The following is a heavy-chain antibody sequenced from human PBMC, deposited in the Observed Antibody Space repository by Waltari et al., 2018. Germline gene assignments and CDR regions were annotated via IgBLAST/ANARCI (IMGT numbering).Heavy chain of an antibody. CDR1: GFTFSRHA. D-gene: IGHD2-15*01. J-gene: IGHJ4*02. Sequence: EVQLLESGGGLVQPGGSLRLSCPASGFTFSRHAMGWVRQAPGKGLEWVSAISGSGGSTYYADSVKGRFTISRDNSKNTLYLQMNSLRAEDTAVYYCAKDGGYFDYWGQGTLVTVSS. V-gene: IGHV3-23*01. CDR3: AKDGGYFDY. CDR2: ISGSGGST.